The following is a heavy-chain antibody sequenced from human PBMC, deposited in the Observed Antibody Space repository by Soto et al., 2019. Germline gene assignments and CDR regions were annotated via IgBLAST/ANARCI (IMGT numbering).Heavy chain of an antibody. J-gene: IGHJ6*02. CDR3: AKDHADTAMLYYYYYGMDV. V-gene: IGHV3-30*18. D-gene: IGHD5-18*01. Sequence: QVQLVESGGGVVQPGRSLRLCCAASGFTFSSYGMHWVRQAPGKGLEWVAVISYDGSNKYYADSVKGRFTISRDNSKNTLYLQMNSLRAEDTAVYYCAKDHADTAMLYYYYYGMDVWGQGTTVTVSS. CDR1: GFTFSSYG. CDR2: ISYDGSNK.